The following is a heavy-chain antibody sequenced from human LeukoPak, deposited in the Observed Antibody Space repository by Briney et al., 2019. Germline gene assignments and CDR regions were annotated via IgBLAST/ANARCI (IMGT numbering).Heavy chain of an antibody. CDR2: ISGSGGST. CDR1: GFTFSSYA. J-gene: IGHJ3*02. V-gene: IGHV3-23*01. Sequence: GGSLRLSCAASGFTFSSYAMSWVRQAPGKGLEWVSAISGSGGSTYYADSVKGRFTISRDNSKNTLYLQMNSLRAEDTAVYYCAKSLGIVVVPAAMRSDAFDIWGQGTMVTVSS. CDR3: AKSLGIVVVPAAMRSDAFDI. D-gene: IGHD2-2*03.